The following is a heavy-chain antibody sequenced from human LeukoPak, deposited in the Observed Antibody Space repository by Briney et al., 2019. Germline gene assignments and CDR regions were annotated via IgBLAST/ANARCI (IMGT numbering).Heavy chain of an antibody. D-gene: IGHD2-15*01. CDR1: GFTFSSYG. Sequence: GGSLRLSCAASGFTFSSYGMHWVRQAPGKGLEWVAVISYDGSNKYYADSVKGRFTISGDNSKNTLYLQMNSLRAEDTAVYYCAKGERRPYCSGGSCYWGAVAFDIWGQGTMVTVSS. J-gene: IGHJ3*02. CDR3: AKGERRPYCSGGSCYWGAVAFDI. CDR2: ISYDGSNK. V-gene: IGHV3-30*18.